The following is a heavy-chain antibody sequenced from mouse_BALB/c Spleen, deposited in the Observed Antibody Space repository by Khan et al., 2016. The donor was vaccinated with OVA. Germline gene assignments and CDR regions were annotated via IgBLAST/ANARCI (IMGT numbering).Heavy chain of an antibody. V-gene: IGHV2-3*01. CDR1: GFSLNSYG. D-gene: IGHD1-1*01. CDR2: IWGDGST. CDR3: AKFTPDYYSMDY. Sequence: VQLQQSGPGLVAPSQSLSITCTVSGFSLNSYGVNWVRQPPGKGLEWLGVIWGDGSTNYHSALKSRLIISKDDSESQVFLKLNSLQTDDTATYYCAKFTPDYYSMDYWGQGTSVTVSS. J-gene: IGHJ4*01.